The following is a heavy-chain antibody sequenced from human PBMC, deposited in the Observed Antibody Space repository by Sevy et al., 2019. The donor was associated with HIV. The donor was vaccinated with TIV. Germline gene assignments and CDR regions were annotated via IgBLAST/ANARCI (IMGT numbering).Heavy chain of an antibody. Sequence: ASVKVSCKASGYTFTGYYMHWVRQAPGQGLEWMGWINPNSGGTNYAQKFQGRVTMTGDTSISTAYMELSRLRSDDTAVYYCARDVDTAMVAGGYFDYWGQGTLVTVSS. V-gene: IGHV1-2*02. D-gene: IGHD5-18*01. J-gene: IGHJ4*02. CDR1: GYTFTGYY. CDR2: INPNSGGT. CDR3: ARDVDTAMVAGGYFDY.